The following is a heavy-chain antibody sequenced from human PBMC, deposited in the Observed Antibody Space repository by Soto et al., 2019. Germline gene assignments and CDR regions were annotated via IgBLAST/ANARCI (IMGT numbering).Heavy chain of an antibody. J-gene: IGHJ4*02. CDR1: SGSISSSNW. V-gene: IGHV4-4*02. CDR3: ASSSGYDPSRYFDY. CDR2: IYHSGST. D-gene: IGHD5-12*01. Sequence: QVQLQESGPGLVKPSGTLSLTCAVSSGSISSSNWWSWVRQPPGKGLEWIGEIYHSGSTNYNPSLKSGVTISVDKSKNQFALKLSSVTAADTAVYYCASSSGYDPSRYFDYWGQGTLVTVSS.